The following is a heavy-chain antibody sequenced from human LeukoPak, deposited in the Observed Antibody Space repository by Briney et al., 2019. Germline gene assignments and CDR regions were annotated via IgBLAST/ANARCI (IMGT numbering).Heavy chain of an antibody. CDR3: ARAHYDFNFDY. CDR1: GGSFSGYY. J-gene: IGHJ4*02. CDR2: INHSGST. D-gene: IGHD3-3*01. Sequence: SETLSLTCAVYGGSFSGYYWSWIRQPPGKGLEWIGEINHSGSTNYNPSLKSRVTISVDTSKNQFSLKLSSVTAADTAVYYCARAHYDFNFDYWGQGTLVTVSS. V-gene: IGHV4-34*01.